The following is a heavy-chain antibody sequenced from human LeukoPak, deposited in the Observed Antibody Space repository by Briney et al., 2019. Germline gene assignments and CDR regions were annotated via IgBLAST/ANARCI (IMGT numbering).Heavy chain of an antibody. Sequence: PGGSLRLSCAASGISISNHEINWVRQAPGKGLEWVAYISSSGSTQYYLDSVQGRFTVSRDNAKNSLILQMDSLSADDTAVYYCARTDCSGSSCYSYYDYWGPGSLVTVSS. CDR3: ARTDCSGSSCYSYYDY. V-gene: IGHV3-48*03. CDR1: GISISNHE. D-gene: IGHD2-15*01. CDR2: ISSSGSTQ. J-gene: IGHJ4*02.